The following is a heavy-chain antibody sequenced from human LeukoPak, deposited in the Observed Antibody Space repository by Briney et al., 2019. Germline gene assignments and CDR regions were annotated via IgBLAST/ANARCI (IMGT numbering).Heavy chain of an antibody. CDR2: IYYSGST. CDR3: ARDRGGQYSSGYYYGPLFDY. Sequence: SETLSLTCAVSGGSISSTNWWTWVRQPPGKGLEWIGYIYYSGSTYYNPSLKSRVTISVDTSKNQFSLKLSSVTAADTAVYYCARDRGGQYSSGYYYGPLFDYWGQGTLVTVSS. V-gene: IGHV4-4*02. D-gene: IGHD3-22*01. CDR1: GGSISSTNW. J-gene: IGHJ4*02.